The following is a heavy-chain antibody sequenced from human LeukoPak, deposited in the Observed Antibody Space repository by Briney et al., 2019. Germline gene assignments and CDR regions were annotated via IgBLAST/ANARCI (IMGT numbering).Heavy chain of an antibody. CDR3: ARDSPQQWLVQFYYYYGMDV. V-gene: IGHV3-48*04. CDR2: ISSSGSTI. Sequence: GGSLRLSCAASGFTFSSYSMNWIRQAPGKGLEWVSYISSSGSTIYYADSVKGRFTISRDNAKNSLYLQMNSLRAEDTAVYYCARDSPQQWLVQFYYYYGMDVWGQGTTVTVSS. J-gene: IGHJ6*02. D-gene: IGHD6-19*01. CDR1: GFTFSSYS.